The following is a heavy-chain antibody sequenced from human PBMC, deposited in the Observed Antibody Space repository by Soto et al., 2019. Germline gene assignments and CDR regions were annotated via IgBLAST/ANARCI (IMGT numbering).Heavy chain of an antibody. Sequence: ASVKVSCKASGYTFTGYYMHWVRQAPGQGLEWMGWINPNSGGTNYAQKFQGWVTMTRDTSINTAYMELSRLRSDDTAVYYCARVGKTAAGNWFDPWGQGTLVTVSS. V-gene: IGHV1-2*04. CDR2: INPNSGGT. J-gene: IGHJ5*02. D-gene: IGHD6-13*01. CDR1: GYTFTGYY. CDR3: ARVGKTAAGNWFDP.